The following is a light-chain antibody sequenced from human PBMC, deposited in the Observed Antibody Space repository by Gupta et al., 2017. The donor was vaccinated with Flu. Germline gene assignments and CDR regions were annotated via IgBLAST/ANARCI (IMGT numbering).Light chain of an antibody. CDR1: QDISNY. Sequence: DRVTITCQASQDISNYLNWYQQKPGKAPKLLIYDASNLETGVPSRFSGSGSGTDFTFTISSLQPEDIATYDCQQYDNLPPLTFGGGTKVEIK. J-gene: IGKJ4*01. CDR2: DAS. V-gene: IGKV1-33*01. CDR3: QQYDNLPPLT.